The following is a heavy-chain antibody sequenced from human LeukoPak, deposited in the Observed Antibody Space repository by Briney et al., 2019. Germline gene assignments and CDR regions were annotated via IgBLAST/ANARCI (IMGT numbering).Heavy chain of an antibody. V-gene: IGHV3-73*01. CDR2: IRSKANNYAT. Sequence: PGGSLRLSCVASGLIFSDSAIHWVRQASGKGLEWVGRIRSKANNYATAYAASVKGMFTISRDDSKNTAYLQMNSLKTEDTAVYYCAKVEASSWYRRGYYFDYWGQGTLVTVSS. J-gene: IGHJ4*02. D-gene: IGHD6-13*01. CDR1: GLIFSDSA. CDR3: AKVEASSWYRRGYYFDY.